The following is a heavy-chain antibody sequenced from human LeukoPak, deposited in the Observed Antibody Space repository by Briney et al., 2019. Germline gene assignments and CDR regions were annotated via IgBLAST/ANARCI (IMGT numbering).Heavy chain of an antibody. J-gene: IGHJ4*02. CDR3: AKDGSSAFDY. CDR2: ISWDGGST. Sequence: GGSLRLSCAASGFTFDDYTMHWVRQAPGKGLEWVSLISWDGGSTYYADSVKGRFTISRDNSKNTLYLQMNSLRAEDTAVYYCAKDGSSAFDYWGQGTLVTVSS. CDR1: GFTFDDYT. V-gene: IGHV3-43*01.